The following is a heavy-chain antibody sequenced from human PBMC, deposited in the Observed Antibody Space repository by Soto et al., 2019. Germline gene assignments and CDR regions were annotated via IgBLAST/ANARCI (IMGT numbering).Heavy chain of an antibody. V-gene: IGHV3-23*01. CDR1: AFSFTNYA. CDR2: IGGGGGGT. CDR3: ANDYYGMDV. J-gene: IGHJ6*02. Sequence: EVQLLESGGGLVQPVGSLRLSCAVSAFSFTNYAMNWVRQAPGKGLEWVSAIGGGGGGTSYADSVKGRFTISRDNSKNTLYLQMDCLRAEDTAVYYCANDYYGMDVWGQGATVTVSS.